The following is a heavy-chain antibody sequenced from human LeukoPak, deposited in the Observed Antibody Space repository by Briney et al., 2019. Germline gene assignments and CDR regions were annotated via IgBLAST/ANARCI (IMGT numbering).Heavy chain of an antibody. CDR2: IYYSGST. D-gene: IGHD4-23*01. V-gene: IGHV4-39*01. Sequence: SETLSLTCTVSGGSISSDSYYWGWIRQPPGKGLQWIGCIYYSGSTYYKPSLKSRVTISVDTSKNQFSLKVNSVTAADTAVYYCARPYGGVSYYMDVWGKGTTVTISS. CDR1: GGSISSDSYY. J-gene: IGHJ6*03. CDR3: ARPYGGVSYYMDV.